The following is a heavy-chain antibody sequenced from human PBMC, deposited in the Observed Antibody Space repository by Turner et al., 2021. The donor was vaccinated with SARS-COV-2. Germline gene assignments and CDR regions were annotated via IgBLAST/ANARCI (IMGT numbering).Heavy chain of an antibody. J-gene: IGHJ5*02. V-gene: IGHV4-59*01. CDR2: IYYRGST. D-gene: IGHD2-21*02. CDR3: ARETVNNWVDP. CDR1: GGSMNSNY. Sequence: QVQLQESGPRLVKPLETLSLTCTVSGGSMNSNYWSWIRQPPGKRLEWIGYIYYRGSTNYNPSLESRVTISVDTSRNQFSLNLTSVTAADTAIYYCARETVNNWVDPWGQGTLDTVSS.